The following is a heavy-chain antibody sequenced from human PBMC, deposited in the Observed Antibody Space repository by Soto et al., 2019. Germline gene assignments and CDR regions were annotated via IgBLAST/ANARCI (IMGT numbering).Heavy chain of an antibody. Sequence: QVQLVQSGAEAKKPGASVKVSCKASGYTFTNYAITCVRQAPGQGLEWMGWISAYNGDTDYEEKFQDRVTLTRDTATSTVYMELRSLTSDDTAVYYCAREAGSGSYYPEDYWGQGTLVTVSS. V-gene: IGHV1-18*04. J-gene: IGHJ4*02. CDR1: GYTFTNYA. CDR2: ISAYNGDT. D-gene: IGHD1-26*01. CDR3: AREAGSGSYYPEDY.